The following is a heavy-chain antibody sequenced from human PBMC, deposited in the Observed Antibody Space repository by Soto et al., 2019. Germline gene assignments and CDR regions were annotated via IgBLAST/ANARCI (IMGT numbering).Heavy chain of an antibody. V-gene: IGHV4-59*01. CDR1: GGSISSYY. CDR2: MYYIGNT. CDR3: ARAPPVAGTPFDF. D-gene: IGHD6-19*01. J-gene: IGHJ4*02. Sequence: QVQLQESGPGLVKPSETLSLTCSVSGGSISSYYWSWIRQPPGKGLEWIGYMYYIGNTNYNPSLKSRVTISVDTSKNLLSLKMSSVTAADTAVYYCARAPPVAGTPFDFWGQGTLVTVSS.